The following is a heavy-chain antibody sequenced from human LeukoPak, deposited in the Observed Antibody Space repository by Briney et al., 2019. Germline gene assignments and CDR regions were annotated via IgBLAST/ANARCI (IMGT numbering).Heavy chain of an antibody. D-gene: IGHD5-12*01. CDR3: ARAWLRLNPYFDY. CDR1: GYTFTGYY. J-gene: IGHJ4*02. V-gene: IGHV1-2*02. CDR2: INPNSGGT. Sequence: ASVKVSCKASGYTFTGYYMHWVRQAPGPGLEWMGWINPNSGGTNYAQKFQARVTMTRDTSISTSYMELSRLRSDDTAVYYCARAWLRLNPYFDYWGQGTLVTVSP.